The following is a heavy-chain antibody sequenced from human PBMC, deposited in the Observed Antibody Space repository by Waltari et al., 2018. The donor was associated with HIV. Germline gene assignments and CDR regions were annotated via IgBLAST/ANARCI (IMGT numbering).Heavy chain of an antibody. CDR1: GDAFSSYT. CDR2: INPMSNTP. D-gene: IGHD3-16*01. J-gene: IGHJ4*02. CDR3: ASARETMGVDFDS. V-gene: IGHV1-69*08. Sequence: VQLVQAGDEVKTPGATERVSCEASGDAFSSYTINWVPKAPGQGLEWLGRINPMSNTPNNAQKFQGRVTITADKSTSTAYMELTSLRSDDTAVYYCASARETMGVDFDSWGLGTLVTVSS.